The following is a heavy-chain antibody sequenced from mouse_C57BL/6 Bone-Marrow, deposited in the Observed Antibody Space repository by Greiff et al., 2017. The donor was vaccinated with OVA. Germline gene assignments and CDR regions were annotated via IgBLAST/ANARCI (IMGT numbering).Heavy chain of an antibody. CDR2: IDPSDSYT. CDR1: GYTFTSYW. D-gene: IGHD1-1*01. J-gene: IGHJ3*01. V-gene: IGHV1-59*01. Sequence: QVQLQQPGAELVRPGTSVKLSCKASGYTFTSYWMHWVKQRPGQGLEWIGVIDPSDSYTNYNQKFKGKATLTVDTSSSTAYMQLSSLTSEASAVYYCARSEISYTVDGFAYWGQGTLVTVSA. CDR3: ARSEISYTVDGFAY.